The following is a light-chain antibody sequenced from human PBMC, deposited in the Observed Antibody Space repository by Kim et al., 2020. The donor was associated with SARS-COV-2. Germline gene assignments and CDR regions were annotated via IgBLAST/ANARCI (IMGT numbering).Light chain of an antibody. J-gene: IGLJ3*02. CDR2: RNN. V-gene: IGLV10-54*01. CDR1: SNNVGDQG. Sequence: QTAPLTCTGNSNNVGDQGAAWLQQHQGHPPKLLSYRNNNRPSGISERLSASRSGNTASLTITGLQPGDEADYYCSAWDSSLSAWVFGGGTQLTVL. CDR3: SAWDSSLSAWV.